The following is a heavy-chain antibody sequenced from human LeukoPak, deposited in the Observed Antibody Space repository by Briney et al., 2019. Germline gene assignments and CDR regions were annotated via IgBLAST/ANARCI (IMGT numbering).Heavy chain of an antibody. CDR3: AKATDCSSTSCYADYYYYGMDV. CDR1: GFTFSSYA. J-gene: IGHJ6*02. V-gene: IGHV3-23*01. Sequence: PGGSLRLSCAASGFTFSSYAMSWVRQAPGKGLEWVSAISGSGGSTYYADSVKGRFTISRDNSKNTLYLQMNSLRAEDTAVYYCAKATDCSSTSCYADYYYYGMDVWGQGTTVTVSS. D-gene: IGHD2-2*01. CDR2: ISGSGGST.